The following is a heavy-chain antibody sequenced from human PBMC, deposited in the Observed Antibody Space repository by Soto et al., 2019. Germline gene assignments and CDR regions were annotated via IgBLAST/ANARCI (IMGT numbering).Heavy chain of an antibody. D-gene: IGHD3-3*01. Sequence: GGSLRLSCAASGFTFSSYAMSWVRQAPGKGLEWVSAISGSGGSTYYADSVKGRFTISRDNSKNTLYLQMNSLRAEDTAVYYCAKDGHYDFWSGYPKNHFFDYWGQGTLVTVYS. CDR1: GFTFSSYA. CDR2: ISGSGGST. CDR3: AKDGHYDFWSGYPKNHFFDY. V-gene: IGHV3-23*01. J-gene: IGHJ4*02.